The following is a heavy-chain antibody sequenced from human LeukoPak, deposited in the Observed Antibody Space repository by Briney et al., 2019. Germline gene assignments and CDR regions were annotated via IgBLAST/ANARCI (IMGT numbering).Heavy chain of an antibody. CDR1: GGSFSTYY. CDR3: ARAGANGIEAAGSLRY. Sequence: PSETLSLTCTVSGGSFSTYYWSWIRQPPGKGLEWIGYIYYTGTTSYNPSLKSRVTISVDTSKNQFSLNLSSVTAADTAVYYCARAGANGIEAAGSLRYWGQGTLITVSS. V-gene: IGHV4-59*01. CDR2: IYYTGTT. J-gene: IGHJ4*02. D-gene: IGHD6-13*01.